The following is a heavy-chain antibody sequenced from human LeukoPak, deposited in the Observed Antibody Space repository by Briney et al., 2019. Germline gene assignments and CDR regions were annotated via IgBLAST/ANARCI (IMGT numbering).Heavy chain of an antibody. CDR2: MNPNSGNT. CDR1: GYTFTIYD. D-gene: IGHD2-2*01. CDR3: ARGRRIVVPAARTRVNWFDP. V-gene: IGHV1-8*01. Sequence: ASVTVSFKASGYTFTIYDINWVRQATGQGGEWMGWMNPNSGNTGYAQKFQGRVTITRNTSISTAYMELSSLRSEDTAVYYCARGRRIVVPAARTRVNWFDPWGQGTLVTVSS. J-gene: IGHJ5*02.